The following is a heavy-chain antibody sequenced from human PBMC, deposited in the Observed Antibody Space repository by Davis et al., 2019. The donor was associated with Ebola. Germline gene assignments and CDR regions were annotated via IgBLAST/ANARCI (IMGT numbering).Heavy chain of an antibody. V-gene: IGHV1-69*04. Sequence: SVKVSCKASGYTFTSYGISWVRQAPGQGLEWMGRIIPILGIANYAQKFQGRVTITADKSTSTAYMEVGSLRSDDTAVYYCARAQFPTTSDHWGQGTLVTVSS. J-gene: IGHJ4*02. D-gene: IGHD1-1*01. CDR2: IIPILGIA. CDR1: GYTFTSYG. CDR3: ARAQFPTTSDH.